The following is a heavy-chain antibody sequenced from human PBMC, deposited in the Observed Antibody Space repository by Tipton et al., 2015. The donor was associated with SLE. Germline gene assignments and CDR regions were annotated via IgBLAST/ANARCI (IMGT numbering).Heavy chain of an antibody. CDR2: IYYSGST. CDR1: GGSISSSSYY. D-gene: IGHD5-18*01. Sequence: TLSLTCTVSGGSISSSSYYWGWIRQPPGKGLEWIGSIYYSGSTYYNPSLKSRVTISVDTSKNQFSLKLSSVTAADTAVYYCARSTSGYSYVGYWGQGTLVTVSS. J-gene: IGHJ4*02. CDR3: ARSTSGYSYVGY. V-gene: IGHV4-39*07.